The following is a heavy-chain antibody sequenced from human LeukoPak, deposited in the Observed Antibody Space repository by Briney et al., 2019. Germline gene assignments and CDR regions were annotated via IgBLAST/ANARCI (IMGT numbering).Heavy chain of an antibody. CDR1: GGSFSGYY. CDR2: INHSGST. D-gene: IGHD2-15*01. J-gene: IGHJ4*02. CDR3: ARGSRSPYCSGGSCYPLFDY. V-gene: IGHV4-34*01. Sequence: SETLSLTCAVYGGSFSGYYWSWIRQPPGKGLEWIGEINHSGSTNYNPSLKSRVTISVDTSKNQFSLKLSSVTAADTAVYYCARGSRSPYCSGGSCYPLFDYWGQGTLVTVSS.